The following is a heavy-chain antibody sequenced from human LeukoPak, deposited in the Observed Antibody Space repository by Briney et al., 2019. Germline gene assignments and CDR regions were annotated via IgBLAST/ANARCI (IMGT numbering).Heavy chain of an antibody. J-gene: IGHJ6*03. CDR2: IYYSGST. V-gene: IGHV4-39*01. CDR3: AKSGVAYYYYYMDV. D-gene: IGHD3-3*01. CDR1: GGSISSSSYY. Sequence: PSETLSLTCTVSGGSISSSSYYWGWIRQPPGKGLEWIGSIYYSGSTYYNPSLKSRVTISVDTSKSQFSLKLSSVTAADTAVYYCAKSGVAYYYYYMDVWGKGTTVTVSS.